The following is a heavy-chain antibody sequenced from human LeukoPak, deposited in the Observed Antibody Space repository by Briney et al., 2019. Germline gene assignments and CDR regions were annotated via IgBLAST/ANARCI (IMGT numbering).Heavy chain of an antibody. Sequence: GASVKVSCKASGYSFIGYYMHWVRQAPGQGLEWMGWINPNSGGTKYAQKFQGRVTMTRDTSISTAYMELSGLRSDDTAVYYCARLDGNNAGWLDPWSQGTLVTVSS. CDR3: ARLDGNNAGWLDP. V-gene: IGHV1-2*02. J-gene: IGHJ5*02. CDR1: GYSFIGYY. CDR2: INPNSGGT. D-gene: IGHD5-24*01.